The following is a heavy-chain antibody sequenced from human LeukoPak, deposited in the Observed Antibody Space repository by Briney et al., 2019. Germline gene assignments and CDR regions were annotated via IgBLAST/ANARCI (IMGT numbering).Heavy chain of an antibody. CDR2: IIPFLGIE. J-gene: IGHJ1*01. Sequence: GASVKVSCKASGGTFINYSLSWVRQAPGQGLEWMGKIIPFLGIENYAQKFQGRVTMTADKSTNTAYMELRSLTSDDTAVYYCATVSSDYGDDGLAGTDSEYFPHWGQGTLVTVSS. D-gene: IGHD4-17*01. CDR3: ATVSSDYGDDGLAGTDSEYFPH. V-gene: IGHV1-69*04. CDR1: GGTFINYS.